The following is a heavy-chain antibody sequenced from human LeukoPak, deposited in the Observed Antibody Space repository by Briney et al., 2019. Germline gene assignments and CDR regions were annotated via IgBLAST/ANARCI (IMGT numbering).Heavy chain of an antibody. CDR1: GGSISSSSYY. CDR3: ARAGYDFWSGYAFDI. V-gene: IGHV4-39*07. Sequence: PSETLSLTCTVSGGSISSSSYYWGWIRQPPGKGLEWIGSIYYSGSTYYNPSLKSRVTISVDTSKNQFSLKLSSVTAADTAVYYCARAGYDFWSGYAFDIWGQGTMVTVSS. CDR2: IYYSGST. J-gene: IGHJ3*02. D-gene: IGHD3-3*01.